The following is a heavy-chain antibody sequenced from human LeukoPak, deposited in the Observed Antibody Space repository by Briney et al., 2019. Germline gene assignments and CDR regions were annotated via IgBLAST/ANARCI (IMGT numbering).Heavy chain of an antibody. CDR2: IYHSGST. D-gene: IGHD3-22*01. CDR3: ASGLDSSGYAPFGY. Sequence: PSGTLSPTCAVSGGSISSSNWWSWVRQPPGKGLEWIGEIYHSGSTNYNPSLKSRVTISVDKSKNQFSLKLSSVTAADTAVYYCASGLDSSGYAPFGYWGQGTLVTVSS. J-gene: IGHJ4*02. V-gene: IGHV4-4*02. CDR1: GGSISSSNW.